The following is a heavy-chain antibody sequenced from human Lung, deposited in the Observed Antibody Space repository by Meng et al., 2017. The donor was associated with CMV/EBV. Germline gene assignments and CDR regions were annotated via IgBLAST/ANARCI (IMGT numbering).Heavy chain of an antibody. Sequence: GGSLRLFCEASGFMFSNNWMSWVRQAPGKGLEWVANINQGGNEKYHVDSVRGRFTISRDNGNKSLSLQMNSLRVEDTALYYCATTSNGFFYSWGQGSLVTVSS. J-gene: IGHJ5*01. CDR2: INQGGNEK. D-gene: IGHD2-2*01. CDR1: GFMFSNNW. V-gene: IGHV3-7*01. CDR3: ATTSNGFFYS.